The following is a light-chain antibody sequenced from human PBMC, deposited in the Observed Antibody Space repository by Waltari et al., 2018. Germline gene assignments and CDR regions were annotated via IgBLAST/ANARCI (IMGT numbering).Light chain of an antibody. CDR1: SSDVGGYAF. CDR3: SSYTSISTSVV. CDR2: DVY. V-gene: IGLV2-14*03. Sequence: QSALTQPASVSGAPGQSITISCTGPSSDVGGYAFVPWYQQYPGNAPQLIIYDVYYRPSGVSQRFSASKSGDTASLTISGLQTDDEADYYCSSYTSISTSVVFGGGTKLTVL. J-gene: IGLJ2*01.